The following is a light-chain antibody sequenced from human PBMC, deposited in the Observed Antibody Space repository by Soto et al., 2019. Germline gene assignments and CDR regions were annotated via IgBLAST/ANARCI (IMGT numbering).Light chain of an antibody. Sequence: VLMTQSPGTLSVSPGERAALSCRASQSVSGDLAWYQHKPGQAPRLLIYAASTRATGIPARFSGSGSGTEFTLTISSLQPDDFATYYCQQYHSYWTFGQGTKVDI. V-gene: IGKV3-15*01. J-gene: IGKJ1*01. CDR1: QSVSGD. CDR3: QQYHSYWT. CDR2: AAS.